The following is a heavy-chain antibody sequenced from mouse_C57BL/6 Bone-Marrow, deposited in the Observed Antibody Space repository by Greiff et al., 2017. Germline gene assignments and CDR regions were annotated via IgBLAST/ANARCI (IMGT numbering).Heavy chain of an antibody. J-gene: IGHJ4*01. CDR1: GYTFTSYW. V-gene: IGHV1-64*01. D-gene: IGHD2-5*01. CDR3: ARPAYYSNREGYYYAMDY. CDR2: FLPNRGST. Sequence: VQLQQSGAELVKPGASVTLSCKASGYTFTSYWMHWGKQRPGQGLRWFGMFLPNRGSTNYNEKFKSKATLTVDKSSSTAYMQLSSLTSEDSAVYYCARPAYYSNREGYYYAMDYWGQGTSVTVSS.